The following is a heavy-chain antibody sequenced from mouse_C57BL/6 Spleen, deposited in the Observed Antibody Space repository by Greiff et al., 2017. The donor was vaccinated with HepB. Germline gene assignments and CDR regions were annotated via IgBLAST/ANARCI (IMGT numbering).Heavy chain of an antibody. CDR2: INPSNGGT. D-gene: IGHD2-1*01. CDR1: GYTFTSYW. CDR3: ARGDYGNYVPYYFDY. J-gene: IGHJ2*01. V-gene: IGHV1-53*01. Sequence: QVQLQQPGPELVKPGASVKLSCKASGYTFTSYWMHWVKQRPGQGLEWIGNINPSNGGTNYNEKFKSKATLTVDKSSSTAYMQLSSLTSEDSAVYYCARGDYGNYVPYYFDYWGQGTTLTVSS.